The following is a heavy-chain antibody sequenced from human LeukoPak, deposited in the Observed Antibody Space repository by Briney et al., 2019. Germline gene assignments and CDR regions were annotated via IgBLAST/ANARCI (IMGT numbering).Heavy chain of an antibody. CDR1: GGSISSGSYY. CDR3: AREGDGYNSEAQLDLANRYYFDY. V-gene: IGHV4-61*02. D-gene: IGHD5-24*01. Sequence: PSETLSLTCTVSGGSISSGSYYWSWIRQPAGKGLEWIGRIYYSGSTNYNPSLKSRISISVDTSKNQFSLKLSSVTAADTAVYFCAREGDGYNSEAQLDLANRYYFDYWGQGTLVTVSS. CDR2: IYYSGST. J-gene: IGHJ4*02.